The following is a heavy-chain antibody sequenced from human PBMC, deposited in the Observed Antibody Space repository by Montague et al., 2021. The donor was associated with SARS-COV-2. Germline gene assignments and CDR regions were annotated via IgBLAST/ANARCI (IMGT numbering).Heavy chain of an antibody. Sequence: SETLSLTCTVSGYSISTGYYWGWIRQPPGKGLEWIGTIYHSGSTYFNPSLKSRVTISVDTSKNQFSLNLSSVTAADTAVYYCAKVAGSHDTFDIWGRETMVTVSS. V-gene: IGHV4-38-2*02. CDR3: AKVAGSHDTFDI. J-gene: IGHJ3*02. D-gene: IGHD6-19*01. CDR1: GYSISTGYY. CDR2: IYHSGST.